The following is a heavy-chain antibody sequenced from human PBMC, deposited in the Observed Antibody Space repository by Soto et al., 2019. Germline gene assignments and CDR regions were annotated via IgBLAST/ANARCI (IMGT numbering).Heavy chain of an antibody. CDR1: GGSTSSGGYS. CDR2: ISHSGST. D-gene: IGHD6-19*01. Sequence: QLQLQESGSGLVKPSQTLSLTCAVSGGSTSSGGYSWSWLRQPPGKGLEWIGYISHSGSTYYNPSLKSRVTISLDTSKTQFSLRLSSVTAADTAVYYCARGGLLPDYWGQGTLVTVSS. V-gene: IGHV4-30-2*01. CDR3: ARGGLLPDY. J-gene: IGHJ4*02.